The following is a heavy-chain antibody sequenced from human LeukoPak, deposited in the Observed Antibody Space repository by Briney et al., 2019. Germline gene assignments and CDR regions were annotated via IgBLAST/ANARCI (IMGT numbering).Heavy chain of an antibody. V-gene: IGHV3-33*01. CDR1: GFTFSSYG. Sequence: PGRSLRLSCAASGFTFSSYGMHWVRQAPGKGLDGVAVIWYDGSNKYYADSVKGRFTISRDNSKNTLYLQMNSLRAEDTAVYYCARGSSGWFDWFDPWGQGTLVTVSS. CDR2: IWYDGSNK. CDR3: ARGSSGWFDWFDP. J-gene: IGHJ5*02. D-gene: IGHD6-19*01.